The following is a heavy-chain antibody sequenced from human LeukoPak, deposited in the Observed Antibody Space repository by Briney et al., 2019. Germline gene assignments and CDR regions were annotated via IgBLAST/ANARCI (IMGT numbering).Heavy chain of an antibody. CDR3: ARVLDTAMGYGFDY. CDR2: TYYRSKWYN. CDR1: GDSVSSNSAA. D-gene: IGHD5-18*01. V-gene: IGHV6-1*01. Sequence: SQTLSLTCVISGDSVSSNSAAWNWIRLSPSRGLEWLGRTYYRSKWYNDYAVSVKSRITINPDTSKNQFSLQLNSVTPEDTAVYYCARVLDTAMGYGFDYWGQGTLVTVSS. J-gene: IGHJ4*02.